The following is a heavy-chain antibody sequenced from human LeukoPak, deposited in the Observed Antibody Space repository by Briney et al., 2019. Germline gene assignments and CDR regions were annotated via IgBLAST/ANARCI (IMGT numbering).Heavy chain of an antibody. CDR3: ARTSFRFGELLPVDY. CDR2: IWYDGSNK. CDR1: GFTFSSYG. D-gene: IGHD3-10*01. J-gene: IGHJ4*02. V-gene: IGHV3-33*01. Sequence: GRSLRLSCAASGFTFSSYGMHWVRQAPGKGLEWVAVIWYDGSNKYYADSVKGRFTISRDNSKNTLYLQMNSLRAEDTAAYYCARTSFRFGELLPVDYWGQGTLVTVSS.